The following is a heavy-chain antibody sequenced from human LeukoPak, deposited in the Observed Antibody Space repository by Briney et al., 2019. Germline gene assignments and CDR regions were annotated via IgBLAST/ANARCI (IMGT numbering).Heavy chain of an antibody. J-gene: IGHJ4*02. CDR2: IIPILGIA. D-gene: IGHD1-26*01. CDR1: GGTFSSYA. CDR3: ARSGRWELLLGFDY. Sequence: GASVKVSCKASGGTFSSYAISWVRQAPGQGLEWMGRIIPILGIANYAQKFQGRVTITADKSTSTAYMELSSLRSEDTAVYYCARSGRWELLLGFDYWGQGTLVTVSS. V-gene: IGHV1-69*04.